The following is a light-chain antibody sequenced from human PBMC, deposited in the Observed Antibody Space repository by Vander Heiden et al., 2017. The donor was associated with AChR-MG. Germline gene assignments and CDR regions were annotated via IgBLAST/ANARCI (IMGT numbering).Light chain of an antibody. Sequence: QSALTQPPSASGSPGPSVTISCTGTSSDIGGYKYVPWYQQHPGKAPRRRIYEVTRRPSGVPDRFSGSKSGNTDSLTVSGLQADHEADYDCGSYGGSNNWIVGGGTKLTVL. CDR3: GSYGGSNNWI. V-gene: IGLV2-8*01. CDR2: EVT. J-gene: IGLJ2*01. CDR1: SSDIGGYKY.